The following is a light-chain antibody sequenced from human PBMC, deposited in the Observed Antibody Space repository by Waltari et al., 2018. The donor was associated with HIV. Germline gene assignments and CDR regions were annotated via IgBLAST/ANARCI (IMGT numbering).Light chain of an antibody. CDR3: CSYAGTSTL. Sequence: QSALTQPPSVSGSPGQSVTISCTGTRSDVGGYSSVSWYQQFPGKVPKIMVYDVDKRPSGVPDRFSGSKSGNTAFLTISGLLAEDEADYYCCSYAGTSTLFGGGTKLTVL. CDR1: RSDVGGYSS. V-gene: IGLV2-11*01. CDR2: DVD. J-gene: IGLJ2*01.